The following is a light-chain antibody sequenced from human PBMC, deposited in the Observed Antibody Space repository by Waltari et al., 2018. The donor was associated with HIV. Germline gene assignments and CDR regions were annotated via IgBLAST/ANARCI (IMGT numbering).Light chain of an antibody. J-gene: IGLJ2*01. CDR1: SGSIASNY. Sequence: NFMLTQPHSVSESPGKTVTISCTRSSGSIASNYVQGYQQRPGRSPTTVIYEDNQRPSGVPDRCSGSIDSSSNSASLTISGLKTEDEADYYCQSYDSSNVVFGGGTKLTVL. CDR2: EDN. V-gene: IGLV6-57*01. CDR3: QSYDSSNVV.